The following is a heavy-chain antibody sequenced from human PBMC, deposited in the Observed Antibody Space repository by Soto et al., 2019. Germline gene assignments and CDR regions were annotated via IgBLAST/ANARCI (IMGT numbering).Heavy chain of an antibody. J-gene: IGHJ4*02. D-gene: IGHD4-4*01. CDR3: ASGPVYSNYPYFDY. Sequence: TLSLTCTVSVGSISSGDYYWSWIRQPPGKGLEWIGYIYYSGSTYYNPSLKSRVTISVDTSKNQFSLKLSSVTAADTAVYYCASGPVYSNYPYFDYWGQGTLVTVSS. CDR2: IYYSGST. V-gene: IGHV4-30-4*01. CDR1: VGSISSGDYY.